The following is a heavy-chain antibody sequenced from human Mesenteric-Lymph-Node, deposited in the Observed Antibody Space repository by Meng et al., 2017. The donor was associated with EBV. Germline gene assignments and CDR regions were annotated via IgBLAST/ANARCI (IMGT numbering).Heavy chain of an antibody. J-gene: IGHJ4*02. D-gene: IGHD6-6*01. CDR3: ARDRISGRSSSSSECDY. V-gene: IGHV1-69*06. CDR1: GGTFRTYA. CDR2: ILPSFNTA. Sequence: QVQLVQSGTEVKRPGSSVKVSCNASGGTFRTYAISWVRQAPGQGLEWMGGILPSFNTANYADKFRGRVTITADRYTNTAYMDLSSLRSDDTAVYFCARDRISGRSSSSSECDYWGQGTLVTVSA.